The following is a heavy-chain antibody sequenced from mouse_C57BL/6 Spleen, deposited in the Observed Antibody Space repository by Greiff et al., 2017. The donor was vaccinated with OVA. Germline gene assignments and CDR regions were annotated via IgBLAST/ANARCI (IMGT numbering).Heavy chain of an antibody. CDR2: FHPYNDDT. CDR3: ARGPYYDYDDAMDY. D-gene: IGHD2-4*01. J-gene: IGHJ4*01. V-gene: IGHV1-47*01. Sequence: QVQLKESGAELVKPGASVKMSCKASGYTFTTYPIEWMKQNHGKSLEWIGNFHPYNDDTKYNEKFKGKATLTVDKSSSTVYLELSRLTSDDSAVYYCARGPYYDYDDAMDYWGQGTSVTVSS. CDR1: GYTFTTYP.